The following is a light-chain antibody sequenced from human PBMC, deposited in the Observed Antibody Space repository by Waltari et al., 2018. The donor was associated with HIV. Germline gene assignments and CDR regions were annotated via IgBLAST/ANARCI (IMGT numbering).Light chain of an antibody. CDR2: GAS. CDR1: QSVPNNY. Sequence: VLTQSPGTLSLSPGERATLSCRASQSVPNNYLAWYQKKVGQAPRLLIYGASTRATDIPSRFTGSGSGADFTLTITRLELEDFAVYYCQRYGTSPQWTFGQGTKVEIK. CDR3: QRYGTSPQWT. V-gene: IGKV3-20*01. J-gene: IGKJ1*01.